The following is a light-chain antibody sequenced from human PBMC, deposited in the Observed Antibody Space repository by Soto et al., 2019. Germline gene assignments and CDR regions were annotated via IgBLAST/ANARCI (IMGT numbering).Light chain of an antibody. CDR1: SSDVGGYSY. CDR2: DVS. CDR3: ASYTTSSTYV. V-gene: IGLV2-14*01. Sequence: QSVLTQPASVSGSPGQSIAISCTGTSSDVGGYSYLSWYQQQPGKAPKLVISDVSNRPSGVSDRFSGSKSGNTASLTISRLQTEDEADYYCASYTTSSTYVFGTGTKVTVL. J-gene: IGLJ1*01.